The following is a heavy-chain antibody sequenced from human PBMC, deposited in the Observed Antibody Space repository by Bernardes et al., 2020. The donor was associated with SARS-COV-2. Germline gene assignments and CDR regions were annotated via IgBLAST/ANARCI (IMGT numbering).Heavy chain of an antibody. V-gene: IGHV4-59*01. CDR1: GGSINNYY. D-gene: IGHD2-2*01. Sequence: SETLSLTCTVSGGSINNYYWSWIRQPPGKGLEWIGSIYYTGSTNFNPSLKSRVTISVDTSKNQFSLNLSSVTAADTAVYYCARGGRVVPAAQFDYWGQGTLVTVAS. CDR3: ARGGRVVPAAQFDY. CDR2: IYYTGST. J-gene: IGHJ4*02.